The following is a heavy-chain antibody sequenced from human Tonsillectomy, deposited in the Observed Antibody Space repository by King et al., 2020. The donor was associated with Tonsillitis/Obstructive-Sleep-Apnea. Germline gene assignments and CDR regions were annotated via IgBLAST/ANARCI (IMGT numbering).Heavy chain of an antibody. CDR3: ARDNIVVVTGVPNWFDP. D-gene: IGHD2-21*02. V-gene: IGHV3-30*04. Sequence: VQLVESGGGVVQPGRSLRLSCAASGFTFSSYAMHWVRQAPGKGLEWVAVISYDGSNKYYADSVKGRFTISRDNSKNTLYLQMNSLRAEDTAVYYCARDNIVVVTGVPNWFDPWGQGTLVTVSS. J-gene: IGHJ5*02. CDR2: ISYDGSNK. CDR1: GFTFSSYA.